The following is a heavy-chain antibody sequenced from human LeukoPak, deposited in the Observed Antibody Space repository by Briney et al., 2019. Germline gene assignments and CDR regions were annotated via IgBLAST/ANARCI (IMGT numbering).Heavy chain of an antibody. CDR3: ARTQRVVGAIWYFDY. CDR1: GYTFTNYG. Sequence: ASVKVSCKASGYTFTNYGISWVRQAPGQGLEWMGWISAYNGNTNYAQKLQGRVTMTTDTSTSTAYMELRSLRSDDTAVYYCARTQRVVGAIWYFDYWGQGTLVTVSS. D-gene: IGHD1-26*01. V-gene: IGHV1-18*01. CDR2: ISAYNGNT. J-gene: IGHJ4*02.